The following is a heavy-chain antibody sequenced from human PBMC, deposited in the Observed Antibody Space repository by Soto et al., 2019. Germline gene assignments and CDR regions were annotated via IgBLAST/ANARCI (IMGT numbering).Heavy chain of an antibody. Sequence: ASVKGSCKASGYTFTSYGISWVRQAPGQGLEWMGWISAYNGNTNYAQKLQGRVTMTTDTSTSTAYMELRSLRSDDTAVYYCARFMYSSGPFDAFDIWGQGTMVTVSS. CDR1: GYTFTSYG. CDR2: ISAYNGNT. V-gene: IGHV1-18*01. J-gene: IGHJ3*02. CDR3: ARFMYSSGPFDAFDI. D-gene: IGHD6-19*01.